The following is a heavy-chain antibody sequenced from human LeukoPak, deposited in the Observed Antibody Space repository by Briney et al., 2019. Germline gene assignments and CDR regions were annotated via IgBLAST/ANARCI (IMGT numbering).Heavy chain of an antibody. CDR3: ATTYSSSWYRNNWFDP. J-gene: IGHJ5*02. D-gene: IGHD6-13*01. V-gene: IGHV1-69*05. Sequence: SVKVSCKASGGTFNSYAISWVRQAPGQGLEWMGGIIPIFGTANYAQKFQGRVTITTDESTGTAYMELSSLRSEDTAVYYCATTYSSSWYRNNWFDPWGQGTLVTVSS. CDR2: IIPIFGTA. CDR1: GGTFNSYA.